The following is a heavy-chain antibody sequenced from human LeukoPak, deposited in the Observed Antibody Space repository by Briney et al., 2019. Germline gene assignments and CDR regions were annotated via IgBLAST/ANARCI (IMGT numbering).Heavy chain of an antibody. V-gene: IGHV3-43*01. D-gene: IGHD3-22*01. Sequence: GGSLRLSCAASGFIFEDYTMHWVRHVPGETLEWVSLVNWHGTTYYADSLKGRFTISRDNSKNSLYLQMDSLRTEDTAFYYCAKDLTYESSGSVIDTWGLGTLVTVSS. CDR3: AKDLTYESSGSVIDT. CDR2: VNWHGTT. CDR1: GFIFEDYT. J-gene: IGHJ5*02.